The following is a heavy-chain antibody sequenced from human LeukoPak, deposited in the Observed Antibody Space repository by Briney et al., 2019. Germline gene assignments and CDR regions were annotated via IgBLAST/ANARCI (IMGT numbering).Heavy chain of an antibody. J-gene: IGHJ6*03. CDR2: ISGSGGST. V-gene: IGHV3-23*01. CDR3: AKDKDFWSGYPTNHYYYYMDV. CDR1: GFTFSSYA. Sequence: GGSLRLSCAASGFTFSSYAMSWVRQAPGKGLEWVSAISGSGGSTYYADSVKGRFTISRDNFKNTLYLQMNSLRAEDTAVYYCAKDKDFWSGYPTNHYYYYMDVWGKGTTVTVSS. D-gene: IGHD3-3*01.